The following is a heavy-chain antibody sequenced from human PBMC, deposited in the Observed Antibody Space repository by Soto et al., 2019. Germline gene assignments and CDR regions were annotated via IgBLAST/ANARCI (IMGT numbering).Heavy chain of an antibody. CDR1: GFTFSSYA. CDR3: ARDTLMVRGVIPYYYYGMDV. Sequence: GGSLRLSCAASGFTFSSYAMHWVRQAPGKGLEWVAVISYDGSNKYYADSVKGRFTISRDNSKNTLYLQMNSLRAEDTAVYYCARDTLMVRGVIPYYYYGMDVWGQGTTVTVSS. D-gene: IGHD3-10*01. CDR2: ISYDGSNK. J-gene: IGHJ6*02. V-gene: IGHV3-30-3*01.